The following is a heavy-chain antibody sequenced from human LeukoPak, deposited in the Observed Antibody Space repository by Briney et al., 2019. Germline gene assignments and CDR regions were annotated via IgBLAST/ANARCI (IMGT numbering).Heavy chain of an antibody. CDR2: ISAYNGNT. Sequence: ASVKVSCKASGYTFTSYGISWVRQAPGQGLEWMGWISAYNGNTNYAQKLQGRVTMTTDTSTSTAYMELRSLRSDDTAAYYCARDREWELLTRVANYYYGMDVWGQGTTVTVSS. V-gene: IGHV1-18*01. D-gene: IGHD1-26*01. CDR3: ARDREWELLTRVANYYYGMDV. J-gene: IGHJ6*02. CDR1: GYTFTSYG.